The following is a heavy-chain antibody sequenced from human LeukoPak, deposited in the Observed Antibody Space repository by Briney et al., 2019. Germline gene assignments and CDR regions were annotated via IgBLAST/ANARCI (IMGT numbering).Heavy chain of an antibody. J-gene: IGHJ4*02. Sequence: GGSLRLSCAASGFTFSTYSMNWVRQAPGKGLEWVSSISSSSNYFYYADSVKGRFTISRDSAKNSLYLQMNSLRAEDTAVYYCARDGVEMATVPGYWGQGTLVTVSP. CDR3: ARDGVEMATVPGY. CDR1: GFTFSTYS. V-gene: IGHV3-21*01. D-gene: IGHD5-24*01. CDR2: ISSSSNYF.